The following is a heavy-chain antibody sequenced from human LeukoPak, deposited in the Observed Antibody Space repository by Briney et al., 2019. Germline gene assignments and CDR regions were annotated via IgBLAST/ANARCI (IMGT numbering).Heavy chain of an antibody. D-gene: IGHD5-18*01. V-gene: IGHV3-30*18. J-gene: IGHJ4*02. CDR1: GFTFSSYG. CDR2: ISYDGSNK. Sequence: GGSLRLSCAASGFTFSSYGMHWVRQAPGKGLEWVAVISYDGSNKYYADSVKGRFTISRDNSKNTLYLQMNSLRAEDTAVYYCAKDKGAMVTHFDYWGQGTLVTVSS. CDR3: AKDKGAMVTHFDY.